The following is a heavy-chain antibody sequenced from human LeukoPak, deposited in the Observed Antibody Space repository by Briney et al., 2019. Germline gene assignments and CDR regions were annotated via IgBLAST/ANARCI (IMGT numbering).Heavy chain of an antibody. CDR1: GGSISSYY. CDR3: ARGRISMARRVIIGYYFDY. Sequence: PSETLTLTCTVSGGSISSYYWSWIRQPPGKGLEWIGHIYYSGNTNYNPSLKSRVTISVDTSKNHFSLKLSSVTAADTAVYYCARGRISMARRVIIGYYFDYWGQGTLVTVSS. V-gene: IGHV4-59*12. CDR2: IYYSGNT. J-gene: IGHJ4*02. D-gene: IGHD3-10*01.